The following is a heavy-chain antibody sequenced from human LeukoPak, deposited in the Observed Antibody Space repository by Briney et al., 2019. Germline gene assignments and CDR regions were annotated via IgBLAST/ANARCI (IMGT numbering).Heavy chain of an antibody. D-gene: IGHD3-22*01. J-gene: IGHJ4*02. CDR3: ARRKGSSGYYSFDY. V-gene: IGHV4-39*01. CDR2: IYYSGST. CDR1: GVSISSSSYY. Sequence: SETLSLTCTVSGVSISSSSYYWGWIRQPPGKGLEWIGSIYYSGSTYYNPSLKSRVTISVDTSKNQFSLKLSSVTAADTAVYYCARRKGSSGYYSFDYWGQGTLVTVSS.